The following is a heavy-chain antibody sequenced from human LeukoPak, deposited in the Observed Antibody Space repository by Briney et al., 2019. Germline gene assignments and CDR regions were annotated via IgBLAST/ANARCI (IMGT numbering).Heavy chain of an antibody. CDR1: GYTLTELS. Sequence: GASVKVSCKVSGYTLTELSMHWVRQAPGKGLEWMGGFDPEDGETIYAQKFQGRVTMTEDTSTDTAYMELCSLRSEDTAVYYCATLPAGLVYQGFEYWGQGTLVTVSS. CDR2: FDPEDGET. J-gene: IGHJ4*02. CDR3: ATLPAGLVYQGFEY. D-gene: IGHD6-13*01. V-gene: IGHV1-24*01.